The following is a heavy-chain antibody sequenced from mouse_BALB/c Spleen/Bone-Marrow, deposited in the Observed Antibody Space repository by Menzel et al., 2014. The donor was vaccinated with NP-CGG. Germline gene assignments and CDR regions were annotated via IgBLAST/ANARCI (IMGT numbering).Heavy chain of an antibody. CDR3: ARDYYGSSDY. J-gene: IGHJ2*01. CDR1: GSTFSSYG. D-gene: IGHD1-1*01. CDR2: INSNGGST. Sequence: VQLKESGGGLVQPGGSLKLSCAASGSTFSSYGMSWVRQTPDKRLELVATINSNGGSTYYPDSVKGRFTISRDNAKNTLYLQMSSLKSEDTAMYYCARDYYGSSDYWGQGTTLTVSS. V-gene: IGHV5-6-3*01.